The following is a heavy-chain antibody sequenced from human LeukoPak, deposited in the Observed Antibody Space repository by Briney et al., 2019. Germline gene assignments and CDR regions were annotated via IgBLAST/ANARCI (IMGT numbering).Heavy chain of an antibody. CDR3: ASGYFVHTFDF. V-gene: IGHV4-39*01. CDR1: GVSIRSTSYY. D-gene: IGHD2-2*03. CDR2: IYFSGNT. Sequence: MASETLSLTCTVSGVSIRSTSYYWGWIRQPPGKGPEWIGSIYFSGNTYYNPSLKTRVTISIDTSKNQFSLKLTSVTAADTAIFYCASGYFVHTFDFWGQGTLGTVSS. J-gene: IGHJ4*02.